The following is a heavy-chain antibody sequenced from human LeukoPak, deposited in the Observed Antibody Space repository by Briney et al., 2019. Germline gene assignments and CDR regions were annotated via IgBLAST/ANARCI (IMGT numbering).Heavy chain of an antibody. V-gene: IGHV1-69*05. CDR3: ARVEYYYDSSGYQDNYYYYYYMDV. CDR2: IIPIFGTA. CDR1: GGTFSSYA. Sequence: SVKVSGKASGGTFSSYAISWVRQAPGQGLEWMGGIIPIFGTANYAQKFQGRVTITTDESTSTAYMEPSSLRSEDTAVYYCARVEYYYDSSGYQDNYYYYYYMDVWGKGTTVTVSS. J-gene: IGHJ6*03. D-gene: IGHD3-22*01.